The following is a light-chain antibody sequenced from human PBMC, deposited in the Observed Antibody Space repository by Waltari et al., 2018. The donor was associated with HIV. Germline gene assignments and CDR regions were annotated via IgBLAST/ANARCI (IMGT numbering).Light chain of an antibody. CDR2: GAS. V-gene: IGKV3-15*01. J-gene: IGKJ2*01. CDR3: QQYNNWQYT. CDR1: QSVSSH. Sequence: EIVMTQSPVTLSVSPGERATLSSRARQSVSSHLAWYQQKPGQAPRLLIYGASTRATGIPARFSGSGSGKEFTLTISSLQSEDFAVYYCQQYNNWQYTVGQGTKLEIK.